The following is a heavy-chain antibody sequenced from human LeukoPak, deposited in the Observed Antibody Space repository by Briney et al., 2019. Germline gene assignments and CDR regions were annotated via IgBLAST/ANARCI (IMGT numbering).Heavy chain of an antibody. D-gene: IGHD2-21*01. J-gene: IGHJ4*02. CDR1: GFTFSSYS. CDR3: AREGSIVVHQDLDC. CDR2: INSRGSAK. V-gene: IGHV3-21*01. Sequence: PGGSLRLSCAASGFTFSSYSMNWVRQAPGKGLEWVSSINSRGSAKYYADSVKGRFTISRDNAKNSLYLQMNSLRVDDTAVYYCAREGSIVVHQDLDCWGQGSLVTVSS.